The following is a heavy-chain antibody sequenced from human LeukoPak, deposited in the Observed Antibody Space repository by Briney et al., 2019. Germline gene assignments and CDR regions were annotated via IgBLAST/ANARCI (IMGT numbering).Heavy chain of an antibody. J-gene: IGHJ3*02. Sequence: PSETLSLTCAVYGGSFSGYYWSWIRQPPGKGLEWIGEINHSGSTNYNPSLKSRVTISVDTSKNQFSLKLSSVTAADTAVYYCARDEQGAFDIWGQGTMVTVSS. CDR1: GGSFSGYY. CDR3: ARDEQGAFDI. CDR2: INHSGST. V-gene: IGHV4-34*01.